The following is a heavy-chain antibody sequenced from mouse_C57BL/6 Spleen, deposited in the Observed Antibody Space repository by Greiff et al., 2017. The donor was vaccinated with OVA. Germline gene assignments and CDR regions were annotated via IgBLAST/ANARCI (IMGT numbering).Heavy chain of an antibody. D-gene: IGHD1-1*01. CDR3: ARTITVVATDY. Sequence: EVHLVESGPVLVKPGASVKMSCKASGYTFTDYYMNWVKQSHGKSLEWIGVINPYNGGTSYNQKFKGKATLTVDKSSSTAYMELNSLTSEDSAVYYCARTITVVATDYWGQGTTLTVSS. CDR2: INPYNGGT. J-gene: IGHJ2*01. CDR1: GYTFTDYY. V-gene: IGHV1-19*01.